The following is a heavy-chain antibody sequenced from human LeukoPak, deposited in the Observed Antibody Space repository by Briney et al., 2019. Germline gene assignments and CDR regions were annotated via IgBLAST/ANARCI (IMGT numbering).Heavy chain of an antibody. V-gene: IGHV3-23*01. J-gene: IGHJ4*02. CDR3: AKGSYNDGRGFFYFAY. CDR2: ISGSGDNT. CDR1: GFTFSSYA. Sequence: PGGSLRLSCAASGFTFSSYAMSWVRQAPGKGLEWVSGISGSGDNTYYADSVKGRFTIPRDNSKNTLYVHVNSLGTEDTAAYYWAKGSYNDGRGFFYFAYGGQGTLVPVSS. D-gene: IGHD3-22*01.